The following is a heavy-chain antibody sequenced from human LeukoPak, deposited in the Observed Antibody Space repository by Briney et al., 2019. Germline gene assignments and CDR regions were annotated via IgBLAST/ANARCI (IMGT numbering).Heavy chain of an antibody. V-gene: IGHV1-69*05. Sequence: ASVKVSCKASGGTFSSYAISWVRQAPGQGLEWMGGIIPIFGTANYAQKFQGRVTMTRDSSINTAYMDLTNLRSDDTAVYYCARGQSGRRFLADYWGQGTLVTVSS. CDR2: IIPIFGTA. CDR1: GGTFSSYA. CDR3: ARGQSGRRFLADY. J-gene: IGHJ4*02. D-gene: IGHD3-3*01.